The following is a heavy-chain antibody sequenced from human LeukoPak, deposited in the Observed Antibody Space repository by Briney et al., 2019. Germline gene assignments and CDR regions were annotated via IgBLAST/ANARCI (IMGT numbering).Heavy chain of an antibody. V-gene: IGHV3-64*01. CDR3: ARVNGSGSYYDY. CDR1: GFTFSSYA. D-gene: IGHD3-10*01. J-gene: IGHJ4*02. CDR2: ISNNGGTT. Sequence: PGGSLRLSCAASGFTFSSYAMHWVRQAPGKGLEDVSAISNNGGTTYYANSVKGRFTISRDNSKNTLFLQMGSLRAEDMAVYFCARVNGSGSYYDYWGQGTLVTVSS.